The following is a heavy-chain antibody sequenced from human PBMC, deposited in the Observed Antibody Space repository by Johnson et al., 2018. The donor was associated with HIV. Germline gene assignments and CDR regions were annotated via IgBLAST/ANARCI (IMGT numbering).Heavy chain of an antibody. V-gene: IGHV3-66*01. CDR2: IYSGGST. CDR1: GFTFSRYW. J-gene: IGHJ3*02. CDR3: ARESTATRGDAFDI. Sequence: VQLVESGGGLVQPGGSLRLSCAASGFTFSRYWMHWVRQAQGKGLVWVSVIYSGGSTYYADSVKGRFTISRDNSKNTLYLQMGSLRAEDMAVYYCARESTATRGDAFDIWGQGTMVTVSS. D-gene: IGHD4-17*01.